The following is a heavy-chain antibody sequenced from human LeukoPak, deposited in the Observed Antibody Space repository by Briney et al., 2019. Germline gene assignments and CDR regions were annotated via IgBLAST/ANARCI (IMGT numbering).Heavy chain of an antibody. CDR2: INPSGGST. J-gene: IGHJ6*03. V-gene: IGHV1-46*01. D-gene: IGHD3-10*01. CDR1: GYTFTSYY. CDR3: ARGSYGSGGYYLSSSYYYYMDV. Sequence: ASVKVSCKASGYTFTSYYIHWVRQAPGQGLEWMGIINPSGGSTSYTQKFQGRLTMTRDMSTSTVYMELSSLRSEDTAVYYCARGSYGSGGYYLSSSYYYYMDVWGKGTTVTISS.